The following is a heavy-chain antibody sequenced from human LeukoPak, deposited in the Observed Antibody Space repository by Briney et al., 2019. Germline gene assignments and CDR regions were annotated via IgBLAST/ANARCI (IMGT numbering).Heavy chain of an antibody. CDR3: ARSAGGGKPIDY. V-gene: IGHV3-30*03. CDR2: ISNDGDKK. J-gene: IGHJ4*02. Sequence: GMSLRLSCAVSGFSFSTYAMHWVRQAPGKGLDWVAVISNDGDKKYYADSVKGRVTISRDNSKNTLYLDLNSLRIEDTSVFYCARSAGGGKPIDYWGQGTLVTVSS. D-gene: IGHD1-14*01. CDR1: GFSFSTYA.